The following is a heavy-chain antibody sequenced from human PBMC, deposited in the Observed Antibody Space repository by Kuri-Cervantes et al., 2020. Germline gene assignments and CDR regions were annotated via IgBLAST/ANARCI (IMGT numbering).Heavy chain of an antibody. Sequence: SETLSLTCTVSGGSISSYYWSWIRQPPGKGLEWIGYIYYSGSTNYNPSLKSRVTISVDTSKNQFSLKLSSVTAADTAVYYYASTVAAAGQNWFDPWGQGTLVTVSS. D-gene: IGHD6-13*01. CDR2: IYYSGST. V-gene: IGHV4-59*01. CDR3: ASTVAAAGQNWFDP. CDR1: GGSISSYY. J-gene: IGHJ5*02.